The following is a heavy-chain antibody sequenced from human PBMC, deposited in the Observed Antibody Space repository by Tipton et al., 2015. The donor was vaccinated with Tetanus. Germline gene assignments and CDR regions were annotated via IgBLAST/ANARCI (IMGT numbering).Heavy chain of an antibody. V-gene: IGHV3-7*01. J-gene: IGHJ4*02. CDR2: IKQDGSEK. Sequence: SLRLSCAASGFTLSTYWMSWVRQAPGKGLEWVASIKQDGSEKYYVDSVKGRFTLSRDNSQNTLFLQMNSLKLEDTAIYYCAREDGGPTLDYFDSWGQGTLVTVSS. CDR3: AREDGGPTLDYFDS. CDR1: GFTLSTYW. D-gene: IGHD3-16*01.